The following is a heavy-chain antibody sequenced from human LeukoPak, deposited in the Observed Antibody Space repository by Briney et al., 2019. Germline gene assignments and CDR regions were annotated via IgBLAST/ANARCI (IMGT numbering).Heavy chain of an antibody. Sequence: PGGSLRLSCADSGFTFSSYSMNWVRQAPGKGLEWVSYISSSSNTIYYADSVKGRFTISRDNAKNSLYLQMNSLRAEDTAVYYCANWYCSGDYCLPLWGQGTLVTVSS. J-gene: IGHJ4*02. CDR2: ISSSSNTI. CDR1: GFTFSSYS. V-gene: IGHV3-48*04. D-gene: IGHD2-21*01. CDR3: ANWYCSGDYCLPL.